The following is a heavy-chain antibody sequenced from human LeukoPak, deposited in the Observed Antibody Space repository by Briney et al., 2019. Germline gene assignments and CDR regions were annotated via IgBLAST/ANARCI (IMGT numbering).Heavy chain of an antibody. CDR2: INHSGST. CDR1: GGSFSGYY. CDR3: ATRENSGY. D-gene: IGHD1-7*01. Sequence: SETLSLTCAVYGGSFSGYYWSWIRQPPGKGLEWIGEINHSGSTNYNPSLKSRVTISVDTSKNQFSLKLSSVTAADTAVYYCATRENSGYWGQGILVTVSS. J-gene: IGHJ4*02. V-gene: IGHV4-34*01.